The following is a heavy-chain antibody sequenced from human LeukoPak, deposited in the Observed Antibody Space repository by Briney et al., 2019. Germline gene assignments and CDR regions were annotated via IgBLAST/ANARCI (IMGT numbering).Heavy chain of an antibody. D-gene: IGHD3-3*01. V-gene: IGHV1-18*01. CDR3: ARETASGYLGFDF. Sequence: GASVKVSCKASGYTFTSYGISWVRQAPGQGLEWMGWISAYGHTKLARNLQARVTVTIDTSTTTAYMELRSLSSDDTAVYFCARETASGYLGFDFWGQGTLVTVSS. CDR1: GYTFTSYG. CDR2: ISAYGHT. J-gene: IGHJ4*02.